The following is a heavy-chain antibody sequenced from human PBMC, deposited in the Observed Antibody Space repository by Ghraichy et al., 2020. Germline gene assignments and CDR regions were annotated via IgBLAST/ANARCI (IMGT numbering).Heavy chain of an antibody. CDR2: IRHDGSDK. CDR3: AKGGSGWAAPGGFDY. J-gene: IGHJ4*02. CDR1: GFTFSSYG. V-gene: IGHV3-30*02. D-gene: IGHD3-22*01. Sequence: GGSLRLSCVASGFTFSSYGMHWVRQAPGKGLEWVAFIRHDGSDKYYVDAVKGRFTISRDNSKNTLGLQMNSLRAEDTALYYCAKGGSGWAAPGGFDYWGQGSLVTVSS.